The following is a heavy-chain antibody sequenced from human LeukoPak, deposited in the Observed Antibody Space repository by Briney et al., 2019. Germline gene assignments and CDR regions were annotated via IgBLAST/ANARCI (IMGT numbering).Heavy chain of an antibody. V-gene: IGHV4-39*01. J-gene: IGHJ4*02. CDR1: GGSLSSRSTSY. CDR3: ARRGGYSGYGPFDY. CDR2: MNYGGSS. Sequence: PSETLSLTCTASGGSLSSRSTSYWSWIRQPPGKGLEWIGSMNYGGSSHYNPSLKSRVTISLNTSKKQFSLMLTSVTAADTAVYYCARRGGYSGYGPFDYWGQGTLVTVSS. D-gene: IGHD5-12*01.